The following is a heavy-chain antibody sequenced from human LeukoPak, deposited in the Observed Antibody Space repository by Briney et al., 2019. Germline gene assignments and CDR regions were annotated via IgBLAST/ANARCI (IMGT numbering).Heavy chain of an antibody. Sequence: QTGGSLRLSCAASGFTFSSYSMNWVRQSPGQGLEGVSYISSSGSIIYYAASMKRRFTISRDNAKNSLYLQMNSLRAEDTAVYYCARGQYTSDWYYFDYWGQGTLVTDSS. CDR2: ISSSGSII. CDR1: GFTFSSYS. CDR3: ARGQYTSDWYYFDY. J-gene: IGHJ4*02. V-gene: IGHV3-48*04. D-gene: IGHD6-19*01.